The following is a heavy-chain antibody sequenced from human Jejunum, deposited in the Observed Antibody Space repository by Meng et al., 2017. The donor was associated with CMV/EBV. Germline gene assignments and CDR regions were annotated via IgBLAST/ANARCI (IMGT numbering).Heavy chain of an antibody. Sequence: FYTGSTYYNPSLKSRISISVDTSKKDFSLRLSAVTAADTAVFYCATYLPIYPDGLDIWGQGTVVTVSS. CDR2: FYTGST. D-gene: IGHD2/OR15-2a*01. J-gene: IGHJ3*02. V-gene: IGHV4-39*02. CDR3: ATYLPIYPDGLDI.